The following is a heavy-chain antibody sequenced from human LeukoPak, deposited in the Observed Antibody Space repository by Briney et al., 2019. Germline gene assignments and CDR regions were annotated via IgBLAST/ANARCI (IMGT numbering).Heavy chain of an antibody. Sequence: ASVKVSCKASGYTFTSYAMHWVRQAPGQRLEWTGWINAGNGNTKYSQKFQGRVTITRDTSASTAYMELSSLRSEDTAVYYCARGSSGYPYYFDYWGQGTLVTVSS. CDR2: INAGNGNT. CDR1: GYTFTSYA. CDR3: ARGSSGYPYYFDY. J-gene: IGHJ4*02. V-gene: IGHV1-3*01. D-gene: IGHD6-19*01.